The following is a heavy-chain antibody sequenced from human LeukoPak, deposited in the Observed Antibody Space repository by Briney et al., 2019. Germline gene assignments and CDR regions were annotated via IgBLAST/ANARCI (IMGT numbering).Heavy chain of an antibody. CDR2: INPNSGGT. CDR1: GYTFTGYY. Sequence: GSSVKVSCKASGYTFTGYYMHWVRQAPGQGLEWMGWINPNSGGTNYAQKFQGRVTMTRDTSISTAYMELSRLRSDDTAVYYCARGSLLRYFDWLPPSYWGQGTLVTVSS. D-gene: IGHD3-9*01. CDR3: ARGSLLRYFDWLPPSY. V-gene: IGHV1-2*02. J-gene: IGHJ4*02.